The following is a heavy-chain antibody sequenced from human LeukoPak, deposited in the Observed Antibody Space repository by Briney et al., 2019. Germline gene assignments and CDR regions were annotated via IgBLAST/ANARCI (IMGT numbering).Heavy chain of an antibody. CDR2: INAGNGNT. Sequence: ASVKVSCKASGYTFTTYTIHWVRQAPGQRLEWMGWINAGNGNTKYSQQLQGRVTTTRDISASTVYMELSSLRSEDTAVYYCARANDFWSGYYYGMDVWGQGTKVTVSS. CDR1: GYTFTTYT. J-gene: IGHJ6*02. D-gene: IGHD3-3*01. V-gene: IGHV1-3*01. CDR3: ARANDFWSGYYYGMDV.